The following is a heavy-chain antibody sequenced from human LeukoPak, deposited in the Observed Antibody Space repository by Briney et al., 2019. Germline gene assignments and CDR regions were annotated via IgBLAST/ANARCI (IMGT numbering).Heavy chain of an antibody. CDR3: ARPNLYYYDSSGYYYDYYYGMDV. CDR2: ISAYNGNT. CDR1: GYTFTSYG. Sequence: GASVKVSCKASGYTFTSYGISWVRQAPGQGLEWMGWISAYNGNTNYAQKLQGRVTMTTDTSTSTAYMELRSLRSDDTAVYYCARPNLYYYDSSGYYYDYYYGMDVWGQGTTVTVS. J-gene: IGHJ6*02. D-gene: IGHD3-22*01. V-gene: IGHV1-18*01.